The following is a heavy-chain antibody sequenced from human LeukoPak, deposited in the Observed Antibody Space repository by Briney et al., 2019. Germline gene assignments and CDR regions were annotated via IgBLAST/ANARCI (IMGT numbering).Heavy chain of an antibody. D-gene: IGHD2-2*02. Sequence: SVKVSCKAFGGTFSSYAISWVRQAPGQGLEWMGGIIPIFGTANYAQKFQGRVTITADESTSTAYMELSSLRSEDTAVYYCARSLDCSSTSCYSAYYYMDVWGKGTTVTVSS. CDR1: GGTFSSYA. CDR2: IIPIFGTA. CDR3: ARSLDCSSTSCYSAYYYMDV. J-gene: IGHJ6*03. V-gene: IGHV1-69*01.